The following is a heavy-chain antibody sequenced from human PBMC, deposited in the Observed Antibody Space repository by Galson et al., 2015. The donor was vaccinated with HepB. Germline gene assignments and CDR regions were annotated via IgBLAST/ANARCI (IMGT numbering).Heavy chain of an antibody. CDR3: AREGVAYFDY. CDR2: ISYDGSNK. V-gene: IGHV3-30-3*01. CDR1: GFTFSSYA. Sequence: SLRLSCAASGFTFSSYAMHWVRQAPGKGLEWVAVISYDGSNKYYADSVKGRFTISRDNSKNTLYLQMNSLRAEDTAVYYCAREGVAYFDYWGQGTLVTVSS. J-gene: IGHJ4*02. D-gene: IGHD2-15*01.